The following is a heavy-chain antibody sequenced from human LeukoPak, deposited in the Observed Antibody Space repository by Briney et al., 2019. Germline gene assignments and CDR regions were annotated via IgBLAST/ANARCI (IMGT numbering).Heavy chain of an antibody. CDR3: ARGWQGPYSYFDY. D-gene: IGHD2-15*01. J-gene: IGHJ4*02. Sequence: SETLSLTCTVSGGSISSYYWSWIRQPPGKGLEWIGYIYYSGSTNYNPSLKSRVTISVDTSKNQFSLKLSSVTAADTAVYYCARGWQGPYSYFDYWGQGTLVTVSS. CDR1: GGSISSYY. V-gene: IGHV4-59*01. CDR2: IYYSGST.